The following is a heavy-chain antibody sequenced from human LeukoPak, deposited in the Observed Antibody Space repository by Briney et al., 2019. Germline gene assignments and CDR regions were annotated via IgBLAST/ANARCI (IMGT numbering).Heavy chain of an antibody. V-gene: IGHV3-48*04. Sequence: PGGSLRLSCAASGFTFNTYSMNWVRQAPGKGLEWVSYISSSGSTIYYADSVKGRFTISRDNAKNSLYLQMNSLRAEDTAVYYCARGDKYYYDSSGYYGDYWGQGTLVTVSS. J-gene: IGHJ4*02. CDR3: ARGDKYYYDSSGYYGDY. CDR2: ISSSGSTI. D-gene: IGHD3-22*01. CDR1: GFTFNTYS.